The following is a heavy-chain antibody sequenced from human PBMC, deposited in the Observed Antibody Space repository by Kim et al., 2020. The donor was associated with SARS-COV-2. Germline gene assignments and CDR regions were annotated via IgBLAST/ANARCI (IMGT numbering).Heavy chain of an antibody. J-gene: IGHJ5*02. CDR3: ARDKVPYCSSTSCSGLFDP. D-gene: IGHD2-2*01. V-gene: IGHV3-30*01. Sequence: GRFTISRDNSKNTLYLQMNSLRAEDTAVYYCARDKVPYCSSTSCSGLFDPWGQGTLVTVSS.